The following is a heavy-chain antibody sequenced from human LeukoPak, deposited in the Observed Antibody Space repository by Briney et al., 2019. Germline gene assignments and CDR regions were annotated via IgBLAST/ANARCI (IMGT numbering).Heavy chain of an antibody. CDR2: IYGSDDKT. Sequence: QAGGSLRLSCVASGFTFSNYAMSWVRQAPGKGLELVSGIYGSDDKTVYGDAVKGRFTISRDNSKNTLYLQMNSLRADETAVYYCAKTQGYYDAWGQGALVTVSS. CDR3: AKTQGYYDA. D-gene: IGHD2-15*01. CDR1: GFTFSNYA. J-gene: IGHJ5*02. V-gene: IGHV3-23*01.